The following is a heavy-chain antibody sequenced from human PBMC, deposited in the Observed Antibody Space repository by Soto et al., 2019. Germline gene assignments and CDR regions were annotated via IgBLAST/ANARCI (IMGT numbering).Heavy chain of an antibody. CDR2: ITSDGSST. CDR3: ARFGRDDYSECYYYGADV. Sequence: EVQLVESGGGLVQPGGSLRLSCVASGFTFSSNWMFWVRQAPGEGLVWVSLITSDGSSTSYADSVKGRFTISRDNAKNTLYLQMNSLRAEDTAVYYCARFGRDDYSECYYYGADVWGHGTTVTVSS. J-gene: IGHJ6*02. CDR1: GFTFSSNW. D-gene: IGHD4-4*01. V-gene: IGHV3-74*01.